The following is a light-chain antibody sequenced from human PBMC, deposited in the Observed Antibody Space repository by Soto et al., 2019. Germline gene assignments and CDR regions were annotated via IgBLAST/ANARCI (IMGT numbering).Light chain of an antibody. CDR2: AAS. J-gene: IGKJ1*01. CDR3: LQDYNSSWT. V-gene: IGKV1-27*01. CDR1: QGIRNY. Sequence: DIQMTQSPSSLSASVGDRVNITCRASQGIRNYLAWCLPEPGKVPKILIYAASTFQSGVPSRLSGSGSGTDFTLTISLQPEDVESDYCLQDYNSSWTFGQGTKVDIK.